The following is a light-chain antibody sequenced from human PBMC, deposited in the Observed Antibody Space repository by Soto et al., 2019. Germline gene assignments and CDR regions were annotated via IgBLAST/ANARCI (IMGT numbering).Light chain of an antibody. CDR3: QSYDSSLSGV. J-gene: IGLJ2*01. CDR2: GNS. V-gene: IGLV1-40*01. CDR1: SSNIGAGYD. Sequence: QSVLTQPPSVSGAPGQRVTISCTGSSSNIGAGYDVHWYQQLPGTAPKLLIYGNSNRPSGAPDRFSGSKSGTSASLDITGLQAEDEADYYCQSYDSSLSGVFGGGTKVTVL.